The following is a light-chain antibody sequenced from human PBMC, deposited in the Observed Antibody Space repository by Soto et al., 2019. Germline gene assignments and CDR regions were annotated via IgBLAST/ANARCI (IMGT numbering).Light chain of an antibody. CDR1: NIGDKN. CDR2: RDT. Sequence: SYELTQPLSVSVALGQTARITCGGNNIGDKNVHWYQQKPGQAPVLVMYRDTNRPSGIPERFSGSNSGNTAALTITRAQAGDDADYYCQVWDSSTVVFGGGTKLTVL. V-gene: IGLV3-9*01. J-gene: IGLJ2*01. CDR3: QVWDSSTVV.